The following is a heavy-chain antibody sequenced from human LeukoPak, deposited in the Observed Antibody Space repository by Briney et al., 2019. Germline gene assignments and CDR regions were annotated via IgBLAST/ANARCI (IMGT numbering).Heavy chain of an antibody. Sequence: GESLKISCMGSGYSFTSYWIGWVRPMPGKGLEWMGIIYPGDSDTRYSPSFQGQVTISADKSISTAYLQWSSLKASDTAMYYCARRSNFRISDYWGQGTLVTVSS. J-gene: IGHJ4*02. V-gene: IGHV5-51*01. CDR2: IYPGDSDT. D-gene: IGHD3-10*01. CDR1: GYSFTSYW. CDR3: ARRSNFRISDY.